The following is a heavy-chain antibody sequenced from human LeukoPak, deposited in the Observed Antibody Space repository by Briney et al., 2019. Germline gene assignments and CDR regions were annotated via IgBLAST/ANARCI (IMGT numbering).Heavy chain of an antibody. J-gene: IGHJ6*02. Sequence: SLRLSCAASGFTFSAYIMSWVRQAPGEGLEWVSSISSGSTYIYDADSLKDRFTISRDHAKNSLYLQMSSLRAEDTAVYYCARERTCSSASCPLDVWGQGTTVTVSS. D-gene: IGHD2-2*01. V-gene: IGHV3-21*01. CDR3: ARERTCSSASCPLDV. CDR1: GFTFSAYI. CDR2: ISSGSTYI.